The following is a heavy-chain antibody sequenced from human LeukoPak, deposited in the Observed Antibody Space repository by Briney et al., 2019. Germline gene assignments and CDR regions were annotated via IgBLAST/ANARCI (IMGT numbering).Heavy chain of an antibody. J-gene: IGHJ6*03. CDR1: GGSFSGNY. CDR3: AGDTDDYSYMDV. Sequence: SEALSLTCAIYGGSFSGNYWSWIRQPPGKGLEWIGEIDQSGTTNYNPSLKSRVTISGDTSKNQFSLNLTSVTAADTAVYYCAGDTDDYSYMDVWGKGTTVTVSS. V-gene: IGHV4-34*01. D-gene: IGHD3-10*01. CDR2: IDQSGTT.